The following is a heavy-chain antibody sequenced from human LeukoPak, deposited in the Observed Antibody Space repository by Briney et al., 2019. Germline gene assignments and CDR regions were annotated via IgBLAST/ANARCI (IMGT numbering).Heavy chain of an antibody. CDR3: ARHPHSSGWFW. CDR2: IYYSGST. Sequence: KPSETLSLTCIVSGGSISSSSYYWGWIRQPPGRGLEWIGSIYYSGSTYYNPSLKSRVTISVDTSKNQFSLKLSSVTAADTAVYYCARHPHSSGWFWWGQGTLVTVSS. V-gene: IGHV4-39*01. D-gene: IGHD6-19*01. J-gene: IGHJ4*02. CDR1: GGSISSSSYY.